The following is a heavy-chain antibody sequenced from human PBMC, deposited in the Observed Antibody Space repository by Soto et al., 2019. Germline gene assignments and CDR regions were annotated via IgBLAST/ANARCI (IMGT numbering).Heavy chain of an antibody. CDR3: ARDREVTAVAGTPSYYYYYGMDV. J-gene: IGHJ6*02. CDR2: IIPIFGTA. CDR1: GGTFSSYA. Sequence: QVQLVQSGAEVKKPGSSVKVSCKASGGTFSSYAISWVRQAPGQGLEWMGGIIPIFGTANYAQKFQGRVTITADESTSTAYMELSRLRSEDTAVYYCARDREVTAVAGTPSYYYYYGMDVWGQGTTVTVSS. V-gene: IGHV1-69*01. D-gene: IGHD6-19*01.